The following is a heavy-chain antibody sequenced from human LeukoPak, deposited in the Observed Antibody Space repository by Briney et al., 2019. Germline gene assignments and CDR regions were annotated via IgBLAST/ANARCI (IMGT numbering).Heavy chain of an antibody. D-gene: IGHD3-3*01. Sequence: GGSLRLSCAASGFTFSSYEMNWVRQAPGKGLEWVSYISSSGSTIYYADSVKGRFTISRDNAKNSLYLQMNSLRAEDTAVYYCARDHYDFWSGYYTLNWFDPWGQGTLVTVSS. J-gene: IGHJ5*02. V-gene: IGHV3-48*03. CDR2: ISSSGSTI. CDR1: GFTFSSYE. CDR3: ARDHYDFWSGYYTLNWFDP.